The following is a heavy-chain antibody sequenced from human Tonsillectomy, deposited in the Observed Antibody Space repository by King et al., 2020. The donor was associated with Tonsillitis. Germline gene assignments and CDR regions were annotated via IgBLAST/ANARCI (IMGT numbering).Heavy chain of an antibody. CDR2: LYFSGST. CDR1: GDSISSGSYH. Sequence: QLQESGPGLVKPSETLSLTCAVSGDSISSGSYHWAWIRQPPGKGLEWIASLYFSGSTYYNPSLKSRVTISVDTSRNQFSLKVTSVTATATAVYYCARHGTVTGKIDYWGQGTLVTVSS. D-gene: IGHD4-17*01. CDR3: ARHGTVTGKIDY. J-gene: IGHJ4*02. V-gene: IGHV4-39*01.